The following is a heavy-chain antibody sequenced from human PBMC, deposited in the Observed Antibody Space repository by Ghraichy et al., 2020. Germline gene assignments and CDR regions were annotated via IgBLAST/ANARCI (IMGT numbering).Heavy chain of an antibody. D-gene: IGHD6-13*01. Sequence: SETLSLTCAVYGGSFNGYYWSWIRQPPGKGLEWIGEINHSGRTNYNPSLKSRVTISVDTSKNQFSLKLRSVTAADTALYYCARLCIAATGTIKYYYYAMDVWGQGTTVTVSS. CDR1: GGSFNGYY. CDR2: INHSGRT. V-gene: IGHV4-34*01. CDR3: ARLCIAATGTIKYYYYAMDV. J-gene: IGHJ6*02.